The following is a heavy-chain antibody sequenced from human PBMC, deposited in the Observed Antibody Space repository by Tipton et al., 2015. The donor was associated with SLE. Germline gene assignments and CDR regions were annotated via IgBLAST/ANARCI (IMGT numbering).Heavy chain of an antibody. CDR1: GGSMSGYD. D-gene: IGHD3-16*02. CDR2: SYYSWGT. CDR3: AQAHLWGRYRYASDI. Sequence: TLSLTCTVSGGSMSGYDWSWVRQPPGKGLEWVGYSYYSWGTSYNPSLRSRVTISVDTSRNQFSLKVTSVTAADSAVYYCAQAHLWGRYRYASDIWGQGTMVTVSP. J-gene: IGHJ3*02. V-gene: IGHV4-59*13.